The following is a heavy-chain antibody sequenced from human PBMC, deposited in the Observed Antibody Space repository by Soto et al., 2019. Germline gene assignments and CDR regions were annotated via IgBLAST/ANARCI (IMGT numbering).Heavy chain of an antibody. Sequence: PGESLKNSCKASGYTFTNYWIVWVRHMPVKGLEWMGFVCPGDSDXKXXPSFXGPVXXXXXXXXXTVXLXWSSLKXSDTAMYYCALRLSFRAQDYGGQGTLVTVSS. CDR3: ALRLSFRAQDY. J-gene: IGHJ4*02. CDR1: GYTFTNYW. CDR2: VCPGDSDX. D-gene: IGHD2-15*01. V-gene: IGHV5-51*01.